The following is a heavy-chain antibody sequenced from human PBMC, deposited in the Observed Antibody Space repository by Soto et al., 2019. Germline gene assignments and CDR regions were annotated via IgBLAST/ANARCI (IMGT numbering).Heavy chain of an antibody. CDR3: ARDLGSGWYEQYFDY. CDR1: GGSVSSGSYY. CDR2: IYYSGST. J-gene: IGHJ4*02. Sequence: SETLSLTCTVSGGSVSSGSYYWSWIRQPPGKGLEWIGYIYYSGSTNYNPSLKSRVTISVDTSKNKFSLKLSSVTAADTAVYYCARDLGSGWYEQYFDYWGQGTLVTVSS. D-gene: IGHD6-19*01. V-gene: IGHV4-61*01.